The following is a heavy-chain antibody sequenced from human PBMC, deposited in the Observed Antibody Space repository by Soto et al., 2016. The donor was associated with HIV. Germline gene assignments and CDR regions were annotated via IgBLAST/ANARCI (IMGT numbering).Heavy chain of an antibody. J-gene: IGHJ4*02. Sequence: EVQLVEPGGGLVQPGRSLRLSCAASGFTFDAYAMHWVRQAPGKGLEWVSGISWNSGNIGYADSVKGRFTISRDNAKNSLYLQMDSLSPEDTAFYYCVKDSSGWYYFDYWGQGTLVTVYS. D-gene: IGHD6-19*01. CDR3: VKDSSGWYYFDY. V-gene: IGHV3-9*01. CDR1: GFTFDAYA. CDR2: ISWNSGNI.